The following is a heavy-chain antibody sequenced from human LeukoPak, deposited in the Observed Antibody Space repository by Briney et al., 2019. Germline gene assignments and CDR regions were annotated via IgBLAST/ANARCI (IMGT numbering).Heavy chain of an antibody. CDR2: IKGDESEK. Sequence: PGGSLRLSCAASGFMFRRYWMSWVRQAPGEGLEWVANIKGDESEKYYVDSVKGRFTISRDNGKNSLYLQMNSLRAEDTAVYYCATSQRVVVPAVFVDYWGQGTLVTVSS. J-gene: IGHJ4*02. CDR3: ATSQRVVVPAVFVDY. D-gene: IGHD2-2*01. CDR1: GFMFRRYW. V-gene: IGHV3-7*01.